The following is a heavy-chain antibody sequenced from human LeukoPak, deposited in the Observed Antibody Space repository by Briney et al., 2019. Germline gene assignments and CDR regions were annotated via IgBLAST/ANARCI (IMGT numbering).Heavy chain of an antibody. CDR1: GFTFSSYG. Sequence: GGSLRLSCAASGFTFSSYGTHWVRQAPGKGLEWVAVIWYDGSNKYYADSVKGRFTISRDNSKNTLYLQMNSLRAEDTAVYYCARDPYGSGSTSFDIWGQGTMVTVSS. CDR2: IWYDGSNK. CDR3: ARDPYGSGSTSFDI. D-gene: IGHD3-10*01. V-gene: IGHV3-33*01. J-gene: IGHJ3*02.